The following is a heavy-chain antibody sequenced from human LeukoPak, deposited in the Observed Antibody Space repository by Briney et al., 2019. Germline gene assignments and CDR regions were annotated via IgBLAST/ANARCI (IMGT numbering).Heavy chain of an antibody. V-gene: IGHV3-53*01. CDR3: ARSETTVTAYLYY. J-gene: IGHJ4*02. CDR2: IYSGGST. Sequence: GGSLRLSCAASGFTFSSNYMSWVRQAPGKGLEWGSVIYSGGSTYYTDSVTGRFTISRYNTKNTLYLQMNNLRAEDTAVYYCARSETTVTAYLYYWGQGTLVTVSS. D-gene: IGHD4-11*01. CDR1: GFTFSSNY.